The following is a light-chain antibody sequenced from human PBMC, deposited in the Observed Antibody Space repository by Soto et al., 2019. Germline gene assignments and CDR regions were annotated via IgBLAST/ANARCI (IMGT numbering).Light chain of an antibody. CDR1: QSVSSTY. CDR2: GAT. Sequence: EIVLTQSPGTLSLSPGERATLSCRASQSVSSTYLVWYQQKPGQAPRLLIYGATSRASGIPDRFSGSGSGTDFTLTISRLEPEDFAVYFCQHYSSQTFGQGTKVDIK. J-gene: IGKJ1*01. V-gene: IGKV3-20*01. CDR3: QHYSSQT.